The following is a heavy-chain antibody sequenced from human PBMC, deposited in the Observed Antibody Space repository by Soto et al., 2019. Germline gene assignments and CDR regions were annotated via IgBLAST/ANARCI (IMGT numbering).Heavy chain of an antibody. V-gene: IGHV3-30*18. J-gene: IGHJ4*02. CDR3: AKDPRGYSGYGDY. Sequence: GGSLRLSCAASGFTFSSYGMHWVRQAPGKGLEWVAVISYDGSNKYYADSGKGRFTISRDNSKNTLYLQMNSLRAEDTAVYYCAKDPRGYSGYGDYWGQGTLVTVSS. CDR2: ISYDGSNK. CDR1: GFTFSSYG. D-gene: IGHD5-12*01.